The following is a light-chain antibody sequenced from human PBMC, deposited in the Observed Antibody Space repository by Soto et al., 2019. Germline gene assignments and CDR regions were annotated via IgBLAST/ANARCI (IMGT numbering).Light chain of an antibody. CDR3: QQYNNWPPWT. CDR2: GAS. Sequence: EIVMTQSPATLSVSPGERATLSCRASQSVSSNLAWYQQKPGQAPRLLIYGASTRATGIPARFSGSGSGTXXXXXIXXLQSEDFAXXYCQQYNNWPPWTFGPGTKVDIK. V-gene: IGKV3-15*01. CDR1: QSVSSN. J-gene: IGKJ3*01.